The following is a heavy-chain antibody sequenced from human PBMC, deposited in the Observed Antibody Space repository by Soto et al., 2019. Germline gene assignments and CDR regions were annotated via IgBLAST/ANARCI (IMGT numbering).Heavy chain of an antibody. V-gene: IGHV1-3*01. CDR2: INAGNGNT. CDR1: GYTFTSYA. CDR3: ARDLDKDYGDYVGGNWFDP. D-gene: IGHD4-17*01. Sequence: ASVKVSCKASGYTFTSYAMHWVRQAPGQRLEWMVWINAGNGNTKYSQKSQGRVTSTSDQCASTAYMELSRLRSEDTAVYYCARDLDKDYGDYVGGNWFDPWGEGPLVTVCS. J-gene: IGHJ5*02.